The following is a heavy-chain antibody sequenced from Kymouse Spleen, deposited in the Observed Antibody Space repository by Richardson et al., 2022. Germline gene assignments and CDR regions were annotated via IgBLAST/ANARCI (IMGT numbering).Heavy chain of an antibody. V-gene: IGHV4-59*01. CDR1: GGSISSYY. J-gene: IGHJ4*02. Sequence: QVQLQESGPGLVKPSETLSLTCTVSGGSISSYYWSWIRQPPGKGLEWIGYIYYSGSTNYNPSLKSRVTISVDTSKNQFSLKLSSVTAADTAVYYCARASSGWSYFDYWGQGTLVTVSS. D-gene: IGHD6-19*01. CDR2: IYYSGST. CDR3: ARASSGWSYFDY.